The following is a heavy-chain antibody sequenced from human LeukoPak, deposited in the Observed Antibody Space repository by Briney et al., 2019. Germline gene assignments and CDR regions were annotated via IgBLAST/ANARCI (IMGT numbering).Heavy chain of an antibody. CDR2: INHSGST. CDR3: ASGYGSGSYFAFDI. Sequence: PSETLSLTCAVYGGSFSGYYWSWLRQPPGKGLEWIGEINHSGSTNYNPSLKSRVTISVDTSKNQFSLKLSSVTAADTAVYYCASGYGSGSYFAFDIWGQGTMVTVSS. V-gene: IGHV4-34*01. D-gene: IGHD3-10*01. CDR1: GGSFSGYY. J-gene: IGHJ3*02.